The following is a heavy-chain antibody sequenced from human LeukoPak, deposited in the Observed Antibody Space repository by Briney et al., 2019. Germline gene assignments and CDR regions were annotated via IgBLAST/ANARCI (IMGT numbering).Heavy chain of an antibody. CDR1: GFTFSTYA. J-gene: IGHJ5*02. D-gene: IGHD6-13*01. Sequence: GGSLRLSCAPSGFTFSTYAMSWVRQAPGKGLERVSGITDSGGITNYADSVKGRFTMSRDNAKNTLYLQMNSLRVEDTAVYYCAKGVGSSWRAPLDPWGQGTLVTVSS. CDR3: AKGVGSSWRAPLDP. CDR2: ITDSGGIT. V-gene: IGHV3-23*01.